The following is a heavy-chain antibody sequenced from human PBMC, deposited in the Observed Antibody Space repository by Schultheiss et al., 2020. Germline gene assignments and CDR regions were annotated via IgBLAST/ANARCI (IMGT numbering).Heavy chain of an antibody. D-gene: IGHD6-19*01. V-gene: IGHV3-7*01. J-gene: IGHJ6*02. Sequence: GASLKISCAASGFTFSSYSMNWVRQAPGKGLEWVANIKQDGSEKYYVDSVKGRFTISRDNAKNSLYLQMNSLRAEDTAVYYCAREGVAVAGTWPARMKYGMDVWGQGNTGTVSS. CDR1: GFTFSSYS. CDR2: IKQDGSEK. CDR3: AREGVAVAGTWPARMKYGMDV.